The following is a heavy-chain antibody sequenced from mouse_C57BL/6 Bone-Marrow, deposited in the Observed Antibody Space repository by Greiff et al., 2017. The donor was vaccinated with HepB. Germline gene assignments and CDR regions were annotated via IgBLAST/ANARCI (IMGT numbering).Heavy chain of an antibody. J-gene: IGHJ3*01. V-gene: IGHV1-22*01. CDR2: INPNNGGT. CDR3: ARFWDGFAY. Sequence: EVQGVESGPELVKPGASVKMSCKASGYTFTDYNMHWVKQSHGKSLEWIGYINPNNGGTSYNQKFKGKATLTVNKSSSTAYMELRSLTSEDSAVYYCARFWDGFAYWGQGTLVTVSA. D-gene: IGHD4-1*01. CDR1: GYTFTDYN.